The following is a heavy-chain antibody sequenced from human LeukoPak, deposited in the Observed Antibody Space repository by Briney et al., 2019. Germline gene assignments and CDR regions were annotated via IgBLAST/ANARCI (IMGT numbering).Heavy chain of an antibody. J-gene: IGHJ4*02. D-gene: IGHD4-11*01. CDR3: ARGWGTNYSNFRGRGY. Sequence: ASVKVSCKASGYTFTGYYMHWVRQAPGQGLEWMGWINPNSGGTNYAQKFQGRVTMTRDTSISTAYMELSRLRSDDTAVYYCARGWGTNYSNFRGRGYRGQGTLVTVSS. V-gene: IGHV1-2*02. CDR2: INPNSGGT. CDR1: GYTFTGYY.